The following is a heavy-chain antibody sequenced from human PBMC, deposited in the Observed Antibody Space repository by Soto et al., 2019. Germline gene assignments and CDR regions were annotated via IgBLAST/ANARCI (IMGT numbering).Heavy chain of an antibody. Sequence: QVQLVESGGGVVQPGRSLRLSCAASGFTFSSYGMHWVRQAPGKGLEWGAVISYDGSNKYYADSVKGRFTISRDNSKNTLYLQMNSLRAEDTAVYYCAKGLGYCSSTSCYIDGNYYSGMDVWGQGTTVTVSS. CDR3: AKGLGYCSSTSCYIDGNYYSGMDV. CDR1: GFTFSSYG. V-gene: IGHV3-30*18. CDR2: ISYDGSNK. J-gene: IGHJ6*01. D-gene: IGHD2-2*02.